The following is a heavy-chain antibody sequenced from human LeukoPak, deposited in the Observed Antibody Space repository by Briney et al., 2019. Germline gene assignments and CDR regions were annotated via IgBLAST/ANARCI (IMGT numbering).Heavy chain of an antibody. CDR1: GYTFTGYY. Sequence: ASVKVSCKASGYTFTGYYMHWVRQAPGQGLEWMGWINPNSGGTNSAQKFQGRVTMTRDTSISTAYMELSRLRSDDTAVYYCARDRGYCSSTSCSAVLFDYWGQGTLVTVSS. V-gene: IGHV1-2*02. CDR2: INPNSGGT. J-gene: IGHJ4*02. D-gene: IGHD2-2*01. CDR3: ARDRGYCSSTSCSAVLFDY.